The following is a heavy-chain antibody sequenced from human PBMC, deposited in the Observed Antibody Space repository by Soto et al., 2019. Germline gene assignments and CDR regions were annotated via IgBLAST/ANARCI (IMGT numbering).Heavy chain of an antibody. CDR3: ARVPTTVITPGMDV. V-gene: IGHV3-74*01. J-gene: IGHJ6*02. CDR1: GFTFSSYW. D-gene: IGHD4-4*01. Sequence: GGSLRLSCAASGFTFSSYWMHWVRQAPGEGLMWVSRINPDGSTTSYADSVKGRFTISRDNAKNTLYLQMNSLRVEDTAVYYCARVPTTVITPGMDVWGQGTTVTVSS. CDR2: INPDGSTT.